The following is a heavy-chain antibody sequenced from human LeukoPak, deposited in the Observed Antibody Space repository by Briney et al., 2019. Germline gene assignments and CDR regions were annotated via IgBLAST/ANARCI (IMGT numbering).Heavy chain of an antibody. CDR3: AKVRAGWYFDY. CDR2: ISDGDGDT. CDR1: GFTFSNYA. J-gene: IGHJ4*02. Sequence: PGGSLRLSCSASGFTFSNYAMSWVRQAPGMGLEWVSIISDGDGDTYFADSVKGRFIISRDNSKNTLYLQMNSLRADDTAVYYCAKVRAGWYFDYWGQGILVTVSS. D-gene: IGHD6-19*01. V-gene: IGHV3-23*01.